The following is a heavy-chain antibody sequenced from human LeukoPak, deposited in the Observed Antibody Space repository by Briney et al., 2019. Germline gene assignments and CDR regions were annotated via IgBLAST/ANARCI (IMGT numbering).Heavy chain of an antibody. D-gene: IGHD6-19*01. J-gene: IGHJ4*02. Sequence: PGGSLRLSCVASGFTFGSYSMNWVRQAPGKGLEGVSYISGSGSTIYYGDSLKGRFTISRDNANNSLYLQMNSLRVEDTAVYYCATLWDPVAGTTQPLLWGQGTLVTVSS. CDR3: ATLWDPVAGTTQPLL. CDR1: GFTFGSYS. CDR2: ISGSGSTI. V-gene: IGHV3-48*04.